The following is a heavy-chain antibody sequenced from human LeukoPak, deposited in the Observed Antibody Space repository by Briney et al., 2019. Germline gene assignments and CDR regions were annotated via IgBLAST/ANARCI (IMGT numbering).Heavy chain of an antibody. Sequence: SETLSLTCTVSGGSISITSYYWGWIRQPPGKGLEWIGSMYSSGSTYYNPSLKSRVTISVDTSKNQFSLKLSSVTAADTAVYYCARLCRDGYNYYYYYYMDVWGKGTTVTVSS. J-gene: IGHJ6*03. CDR1: GGSISITSYY. D-gene: IGHD5-24*01. CDR3: ARLCRDGYNYYYYYYMDV. V-gene: IGHV4-39*07. CDR2: MYSSGST.